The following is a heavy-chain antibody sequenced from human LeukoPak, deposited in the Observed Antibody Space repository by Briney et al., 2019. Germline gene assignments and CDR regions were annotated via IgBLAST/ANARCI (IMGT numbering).Heavy chain of an antibody. Sequence: GASVKVSCKASGYTFTGYYMHWVRQAPGQGLEWMGWIYPNSGGTNYAQKFQGRVTMTRDTSISTAYMELSRPRSDDTAVYYCARDPRPVAGTLLSPNYYYYMDVWGKGTTVTVSS. CDR2: IYPNSGGT. D-gene: IGHD6-19*01. J-gene: IGHJ6*03. V-gene: IGHV1-2*02. CDR3: ARDPRPVAGTLLSPNYYYYMDV. CDR1: GYTFTGYY.